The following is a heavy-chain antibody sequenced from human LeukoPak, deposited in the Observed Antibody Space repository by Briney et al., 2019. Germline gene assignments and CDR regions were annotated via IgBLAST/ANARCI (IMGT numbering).Heavy chain of an antibody. Sequence: GGSLRLSCAASGFTFSSYGMHWVRQAPGKGLEWVAFIRYDGTNKYYADSVKGRFTISRDNSKNTLYPQMNSLRAEDTAVYYCARVRSNYDSSGSLGYWGQGTLVTVSS. J-gene: IGHJ4*02. V-gene: IGHV3-30*02. CDR3: ARVRSNYDSSGSLGY. D-gene: IGHD3-22*01. CDR1: GFTFSSYG. CDR2: IRYDGTNK.